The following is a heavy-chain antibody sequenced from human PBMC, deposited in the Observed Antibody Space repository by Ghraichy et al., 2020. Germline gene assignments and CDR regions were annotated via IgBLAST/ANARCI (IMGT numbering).Heavy chain of an antibody. CDR3: VTGHCSGGSCWDGYQYGMDV. V-gene: IGHV3-74*01. CDR2: INSDGSGI. J-gene: IGHJ6*02. Sequence: GGSLRLSCAASGYTFSRYRMHWVRQVPGKGLVWVSHINSDGSGIAYADSVKGRFTITRDNAKNTLYLQMSSLRAEDTAVYYCVTGHCSGGSCWDGYQYGMDVWGQGTTVTVSS. CDR1: GYTFSRYR. D-gene: IGHD2-15*01.